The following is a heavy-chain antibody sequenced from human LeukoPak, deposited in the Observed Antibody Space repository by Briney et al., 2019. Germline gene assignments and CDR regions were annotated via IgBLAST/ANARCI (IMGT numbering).Heavy chain of an antibody. D-gene: IGHD2-2*02. Sequence: GGSLRLSCAASGFTFSSYWMHWVRQAPGKGLVWVSRINSDGSSTSYADSVKGRFTISRDNAKNTLYLQMNSLRAEDTAVYYCARGRCSSTSCYSSDYMDVWGKGTTVTVSS. CDR1: GFTFSSYW. V-gene: IGHV3-74*01. CDR3: ARGRCSSTSCYSSDYMDV. J-gene: IGHJ6*03. CDR2: INSDGSST.